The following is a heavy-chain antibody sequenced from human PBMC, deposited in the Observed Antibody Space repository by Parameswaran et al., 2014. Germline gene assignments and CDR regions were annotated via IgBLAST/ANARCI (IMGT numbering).Heavy chain of an antibody. V-gene: IGHV1-2*04. CDR3: ARCSTSTGDFDY. D-gene: IGHD2-2*01. Sequence: WVRQAPGQGLEWMGWINPNSGGTNYAQKFQGWVTMTRDTSISTAYMELSRLRSDDTAVYYCARCSTSTGDFDYWGQGTLVTVSS. J-gene: IGHJ4*02. CDR2: INPNSGGT.